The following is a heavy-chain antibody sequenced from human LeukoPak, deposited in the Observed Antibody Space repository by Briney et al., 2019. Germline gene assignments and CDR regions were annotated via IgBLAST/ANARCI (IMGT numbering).Heavy chain of an antibody. V-gene: IGHV3-23*01. Sequence: GGSLRLSCAASGFTFSSYAMSWVRQAPGKGLEWVSAISGSGGSTYYADSVKGRFTISRDNSKNMLYLQMNSLRAEDTAVYYCAREGYDVGAFDIWGQGTMVTVSS. D-gene: IGHD5-12*01. J-gene: IGHJ3*02. CDR2: ISGSGGST. CDR1: GFTFSSYA. CDR3: AREGYDVGAFDI.